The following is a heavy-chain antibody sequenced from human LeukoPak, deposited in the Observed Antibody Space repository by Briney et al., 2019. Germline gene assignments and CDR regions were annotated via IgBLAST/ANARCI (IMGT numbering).Heavy chain of an antibody. CDR3: ARSLQVVVNPYTLDY. V-gene: IGHV4-4*07. J-gene: IGHJ4*02. Sequence: PSETLSLTCTVSGGSISSYYWSWIRQPAGKGLEWIGRIYTSGSTNYNPSLKSRVTISVDTSKNQFSLKLSSVTAADTAVYYCARSLQVVVNPYTLDYWGQGTLVTVSS. CDR1: GGSISSYY. CDR2: IYTSGST. D-gene: IGHD3-22*01.